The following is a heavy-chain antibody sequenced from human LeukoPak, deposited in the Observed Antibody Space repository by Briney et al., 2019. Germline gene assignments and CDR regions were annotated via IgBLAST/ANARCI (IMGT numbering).Heavy chain of an antibody. J-gene: IGHJ4*02. CDR1: GFTFGDYV. CDR2: IRSKPHGGTT. CDR3: TSGSASGTGSGY. V-gene: IGHV3-49*04. D-gene: IGHD6-13*01. Sequence: GGSLRLSCTTSGFTFGDYVMSWVRQAPGKGMEWVGFIRSKPHGGTTEYAASVKGRFTISRDDSKSIAYLQMNSLKTEDTAVYYCTSGSASGTGSGYWGQGTLVTVSS.